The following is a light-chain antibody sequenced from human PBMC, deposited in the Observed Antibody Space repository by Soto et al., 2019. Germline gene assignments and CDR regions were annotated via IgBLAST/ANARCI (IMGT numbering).Light chain of an antibody. J-gene: IGLJ2*01. Sequence: QAVLTQPPSSSGTPGQSVTISCSGSSSNIGSNSVNWYQQLPGTDPKLLMYSSNQRPSGVPDRFSGSKSGTSASLAISGLQSEDEADYYCAAWDDSLNGVVFGGGTKLTVL. CDR3: AAWDDSLNGVV. CDR2: SSN. CDR1: SSNIGSNS. V-gene: IGLV1-44*01.